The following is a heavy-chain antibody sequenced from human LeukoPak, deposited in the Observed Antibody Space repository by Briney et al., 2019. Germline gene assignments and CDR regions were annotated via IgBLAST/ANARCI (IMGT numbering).Heavy chain of an antibody. Sequence: SETLSLTCSVSGGSIYNYYWSWIRQPPGKGLEWIGHISHSGSTSYHPSLTSRVTISVDMSKNQFSLNLTSVTAADTAVYYCARDARGSYCSGGSCYRNYYYYGMDVWGQGTTVTVSS. J-gene: IGHJ6*02. CDR1: GGSIYNYY. CDR3: ARDARGSYCSGGSCYRNYYYYGMDV. CDR2: ISHSGST. D-gene: IGHD2-15*01. V-gene: IGHV4-59*01.